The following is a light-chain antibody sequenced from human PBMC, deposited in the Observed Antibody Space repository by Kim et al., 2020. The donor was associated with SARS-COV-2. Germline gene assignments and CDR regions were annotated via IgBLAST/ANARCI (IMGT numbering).Light chain of an antibody. Sequence: SASVGDRVTITCRASQTSSTWLAWYQQKPGKAPNLLIYLASTLESGVPSRFIGSGSGTEFTLTIDSLQPDDFATYYCQHYSRFPYTFGQGTKLEI. CDR2: LAS. CDR1: QTSSTW. J-gene: IGKJ2*01. V-gene: IGKV1-5*03. CDR3: QHYSRFPYT.